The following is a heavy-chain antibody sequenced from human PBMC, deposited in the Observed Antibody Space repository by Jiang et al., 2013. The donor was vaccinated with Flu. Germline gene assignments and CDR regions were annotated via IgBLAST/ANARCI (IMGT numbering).Heavy chain of an antibody. CDR2: IYYTGST. J-gene: IGHJ4*02. D-gene: IGHD4-17*01. CDR1: GGSISSYY. CDR3: ARHPAATVTSPEYYFDY. V-gene: IGHV4-59*08. Sequence: PGLVKPSGTLSLTCTVSGGSISSYYWSWIRQAPGKGLEWIGCIYYTGSTYYNPSLKSRVTISVDTSKNQFSLKLSSVTAADTAVYYCARHPAATVTSPEYYFDYWGQGTLVTVSS.